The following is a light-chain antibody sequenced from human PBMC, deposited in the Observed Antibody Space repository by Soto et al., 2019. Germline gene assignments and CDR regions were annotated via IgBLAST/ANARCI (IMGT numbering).Light chain of an antibody. Sequence: DVQMTQSPSSLSASVGDRVTITCRASQDINSYLAWYQQKPGNAPKSLIYAASSLQTGVPSRFSGSESGTDFALTIHDLQPEDSATYYCQQYNSYPLTFGGGTKVEI. J-gene: IGKJ4*01. CDR3: QQYNSYPLT. CDR1: QDINSY. CDR2: AAS. V-gene: IGKV1D-16*01.